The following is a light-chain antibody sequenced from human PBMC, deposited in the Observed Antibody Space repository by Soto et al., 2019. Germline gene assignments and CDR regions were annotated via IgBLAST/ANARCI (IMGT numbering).Light chain of an antibody. CDR3: QQTYSDIS. J-gene: IGKJ4*01. V-gene: IGKV1-39*01. Sequence: DVRMTQSPSSLSASVGDTITITCRASRTINTYLNWFQQKPGEPPRLLIYGASTLHDGVPSRFSGSGSGADFTLTISGLQPEDFASYHCQQTYSDISFGGGIKV. CDR2: GAS. CDR1: RTINTY.